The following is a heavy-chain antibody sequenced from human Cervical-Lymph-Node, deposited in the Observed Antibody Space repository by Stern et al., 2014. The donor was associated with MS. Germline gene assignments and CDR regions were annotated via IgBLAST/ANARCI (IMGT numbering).Heavy chain of an antibody. Sequence: VQLVQSGAEVKRPGASVKVSCKASGYTFSNYDINWVRQATGQGLEWMGWMNPNSGNTEYAQKFQGRVTMTRDISMSTAYMELSGLRSEDTAVYYCARGPLHKVDRTKYNWFDPWGQGALVTVSS. V-gene: IGHV1-8*01. CDR2: MNPNSGNT. CDR3: ARGPLHKVDRTKYNWFDP. J-gene: IGHJ5*02. D-gene: IGHD5-12*01. CDR1: GYTFSNYD.